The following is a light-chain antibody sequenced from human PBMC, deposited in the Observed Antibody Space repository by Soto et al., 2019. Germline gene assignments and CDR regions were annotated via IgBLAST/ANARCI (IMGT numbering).Light chain of an antibody. Sequence: QSVLTQPPSVSGAPGQRVTISCTGSGSNIGAGYDVHWYQQLPGTAPKLLMYDNSNRPSGVPDRFSGSKSGTSASLAITGLQAEDEADYYCQSYDSSLSVWVFGGGTKLTVL. CDR2: DNS. CDR3: QSYDSSLSVWV. J-gene: IGLJ3*02. CDR1: GSNIGAGYD. V-gene: IGLV1-40*01.